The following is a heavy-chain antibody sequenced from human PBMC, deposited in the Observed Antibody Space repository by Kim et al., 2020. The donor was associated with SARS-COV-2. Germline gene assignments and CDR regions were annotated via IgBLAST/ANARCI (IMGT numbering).Heavy chain of an antibody. CDR2: TSSDGSLI. D-gene: IGHD3-16*01. J-gene: IGHJ4*01. CDR1: GFTFSSYA. CDR3: AREGYASGTMGDFDY. V-gene: IGHV3-30*04. Sequence: GGSLRLSCLASGFTFSSYAMSWIRQAPGKGPEWVAVTSSDGSLIYYADSVKGRFTISRANSRHTLYLDMDSLSAQDTAIYYCAREGYASGTMGDFDYWG.